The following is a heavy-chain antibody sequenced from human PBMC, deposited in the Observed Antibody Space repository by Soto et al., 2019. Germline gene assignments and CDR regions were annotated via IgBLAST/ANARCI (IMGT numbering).Heavy chain of an antibody. Sequence: SGPTLVNPTQTLTLTCTFSGFSLSTSGMCVSWIRQPPGKALEWLALIDWDDDKYYSTSLKTRLTISKDTSKNQVVLTMTNMDPVDTATYYCAILYHRSPFIFRDYWGQGTLVTGSS. V-gene: IGHV2-70*01. CDR1: GFSLSTSGMC. CDR3: AILYHRSPFIFRDY. D-gene: IGHD3-10*01. J-gene: IGHJ4*02. CDR2: IDWDDDK.